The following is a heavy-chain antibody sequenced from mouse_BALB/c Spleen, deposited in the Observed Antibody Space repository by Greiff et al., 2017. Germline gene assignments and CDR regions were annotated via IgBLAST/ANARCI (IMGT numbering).Heavy chain of an antibody. V-gene: IGHV5-6-5*01. CDR3: AREEVRAMDY. D-gene: IGHD2-14*01. CDR1: GFTFSSYA. Sequence: EVHLVESGGGLVKPGGSLKLSCAASGFTFSSYAMSWVRQTPEKRLEWVASISSGGSTYYPDSVKGRFTISRDNARNILYLQMSSLRSEDTAMYYCAREEVRAMDYWGQGTSVTVSS. CDR2: ISSGGST. J-gene: IGHJ4*01.